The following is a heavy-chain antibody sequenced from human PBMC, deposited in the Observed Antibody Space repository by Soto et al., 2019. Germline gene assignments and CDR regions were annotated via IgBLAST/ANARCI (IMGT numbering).Heavy chain of an antibody. V-gene: IGHV4-59*01. Sequence: QVQLQESGPGRVKPSETLSLTGTVSGGSISSYYWSWIRQPPGKGLEWIGYIYDSGSTNYNPSLKSRVNISVDTSKNQFSLKLSSVTAADTAVYYCARGYGDYDFDYWGQGTLVTVSS. CDR1: GGSISSYY. J-gene: IGHJ4*02. D-gene: IGHD4-17*01. CDR2: IYDSGST. CDR3: ARGYGDYDFDY.